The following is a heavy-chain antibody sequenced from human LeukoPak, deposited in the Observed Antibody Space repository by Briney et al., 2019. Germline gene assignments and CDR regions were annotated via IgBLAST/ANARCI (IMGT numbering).Heavy chain of an antibody. D-gene: IGHD2-2*01. J-gene: IGHJ4*02. CDR3: ARVIIVVVPAFDY. CDR2: IRYDGSNK. V-gene: IGHV3-30*02. Sequence: GGSLRLSCAASGFTFSSYGMHWVRQAPGKGLEWVAFIRYDGSNKYYADSVKGRFTISRDNSKNTLYLQMNSLRAEDTAVYYCARVIIVVVPAFDYWGQGTLVTVSS. CDR1: GFTFSSYG.